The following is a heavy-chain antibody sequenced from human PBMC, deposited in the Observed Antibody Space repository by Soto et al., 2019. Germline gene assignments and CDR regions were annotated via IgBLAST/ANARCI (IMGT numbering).Heavy chain of an antibody. V-gene: IGHV1-18*04. J-gene: IGHJ6*02. Sequence: ASVKVSCKASGYTFTSYGISWVRQAPGQGLEWMGWISAYNGNTNYAQKLQGRVTMTTDTSTSTAYMALRSLRSDDTAVYYCARXRGYDFWSGYYYYGMDVWGRGTTVTVSS. CDR1: GYTFTSYG. CDR2: ISAYNGNT. D-gene: IGHD3-3*01. CDR3: ARXRGYDFWSGYYYYGMDV.